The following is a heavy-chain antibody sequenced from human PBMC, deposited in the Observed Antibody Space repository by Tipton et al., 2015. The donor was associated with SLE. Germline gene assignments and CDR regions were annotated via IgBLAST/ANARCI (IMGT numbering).Heavy chain of an antibody. D-gene: IGHD1-7*01. CDR3: ARDPRITGTRDAFDI. V-gene: IGHV3-7*01. J-gene: IGHJ3*02. CDR2: IKQDGSEK. Sequence: SLRLSCAASGFTFSSYAMSWVRQAPGKGLEWVANIKQDGSEKYYVDSVKGRFTISRDNAKNSLYLQMNSLRAEDTAVYYCARDPRITGTRDAFDIWGQGTMVTVSS. CDR1: GFTFSSYA.